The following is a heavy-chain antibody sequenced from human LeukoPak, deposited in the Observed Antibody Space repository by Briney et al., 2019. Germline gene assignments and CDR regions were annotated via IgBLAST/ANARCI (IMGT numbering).Heavy chain of an antibody. CDR3: ARLVEVGFGTLLGRYMDV. Sequence: SETLSLTCTVSMASFSSSRSYWGWFRQSPGKGLQWIGTIYYSGSVYHSGDTYYDPSVKSRVAISVDTSKSQLSLRLNSVTATDSAIYYCARLVEVGFGTLLGRYMDVWGIGTTVIVSS. V-gene: IGHV4-39*01. D-gene: IGHD1-14*01. J-gene: IGHJ6*03. CDR1: MASFSSSRSY. CDR2: IYYSGSVYHSGDT.